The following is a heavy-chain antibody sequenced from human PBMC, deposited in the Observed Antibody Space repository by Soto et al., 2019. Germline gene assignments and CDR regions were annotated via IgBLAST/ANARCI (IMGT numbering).Heavy chain of an antibody. CDR2: IIPQFPTP. D-gene: IGHD3-10*01. CDR3: ARDSADTPMVY. Sequence: QVQLVQSGAEVRKLGSSVKVSCKSSGGIFRSNAIRWVRQAPGQGLEWMGAIIPQFPTPYYAQKFQGRVTITADESTSAAYMALHSLTSDDTAVYFCARDSADTPMVYWGQGTPLTVSS. CDR1: GGIFRSNA. V-gene: IGHV1-69*01. J-gene: IGHJ4*02.